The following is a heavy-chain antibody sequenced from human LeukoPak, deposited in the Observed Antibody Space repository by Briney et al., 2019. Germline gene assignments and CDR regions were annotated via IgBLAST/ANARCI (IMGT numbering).Heavy chain of an antibody. CDR1: GFTFSNAW. CDR2: IKQDGSEK. CDR3: ARDGSYYSFDY. J-gene: IGHJ4*02. D-gene: IGHD1-26*01. V-gene: IGHV3-7*01. Sequence: GGSLRLSCAASGFTFSNAWMSWVRQAPGKGLEWVANIKQDGSEKYYVDSVKGRFTISRDNAKNSLYLQMNSLRAEDTAVYYCARDGSYYSFDYWGQGTLVTVSS.